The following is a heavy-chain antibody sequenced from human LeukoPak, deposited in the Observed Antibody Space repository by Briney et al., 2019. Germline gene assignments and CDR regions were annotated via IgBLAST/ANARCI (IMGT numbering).Heavy chain of an antibody. V-gene: IGHV3-30*02. D-gene: IGHD1-1*01. CDR1: GFTLSSYG. J-gene: IGHJ4*02. CDR3: AKDSTGTTGYFDY. CDR2: IRYDGSNK. Sequence: QSGGSLRLSCAASGFTLSSYGMHWVRQAPGKGLEWVAFIRYDGSNKYYADSVKGRFTISRDNSKNTLYLQMNSLRAEDTAVYYCAKDSTGTTGYFDYWGQGTLVTVSS.